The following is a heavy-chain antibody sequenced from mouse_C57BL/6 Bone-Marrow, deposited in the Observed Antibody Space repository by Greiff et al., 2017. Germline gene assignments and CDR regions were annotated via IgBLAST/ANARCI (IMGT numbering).Heavy chain of an antibody. V-gene: IGHV14-4*01. CDR3: TTGGA. CDR1: GFNIKDDY. Sequence: EVKLLESGAELVRPGASVKLSCTASGFNIKDDYMHWVKPRPEQGLEWIGWIHPENGDTESASKFQGKATITADTSSNTAYLQLSSLTSEDTAVYYCTTGGAWGQGTTLTVSS. CDR2: IHPENGDT. J-gene: IGHJ2*01.